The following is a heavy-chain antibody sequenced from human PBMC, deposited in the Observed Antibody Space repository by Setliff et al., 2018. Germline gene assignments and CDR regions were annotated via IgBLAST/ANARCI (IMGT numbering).Heavy chain of an antibody. CDR2: INRRGST. D-gene: IGHD3-10*01. J-gene: IGHJ5*02. V-gene: IGHV4-61*09. CDR3: ARHHGIVGYYGSRTYHYFDP. CDR1: GGSVNSGYDN. Sequence: TLSLTCTVSGGSVNSGYDNWNWLRQPAGKGLEWIGHINRRGSTNFSPSLKSRVTISLDTSKNQFSLNLTSVTAADTATYYCARHHGIVGYYGSRTYHYFDPWGRGTLVTVSS.